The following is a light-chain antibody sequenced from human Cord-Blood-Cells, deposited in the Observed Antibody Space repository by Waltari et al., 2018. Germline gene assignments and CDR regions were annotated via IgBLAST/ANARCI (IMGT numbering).Light chain of an antibody. Sequence: AIRMTQSPSSFSASTGDRVTITCRASQGISSYLAWYQQKPGKAPKLPIYAASTLQSGVPSRFSGSGSGTDFTLTISCLQSEDFATDYCQQYYSYQTFGQGTKVEIK. CDR3: QQYYSYQT. J-gene: IGKJ1*01. CDR2: AAS. CDR1: QGISSY. V-gene: IGKV1-8*01.